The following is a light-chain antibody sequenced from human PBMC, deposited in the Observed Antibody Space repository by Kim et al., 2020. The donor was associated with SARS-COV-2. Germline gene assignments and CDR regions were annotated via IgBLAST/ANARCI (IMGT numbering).Light chain of an antibody. CDR2: EDA. J-gene: IGLJ2*01. CDR3: QSYEV. V-gene: IGLV6-57*03. Sequence: ESPEKTVTISCTRTSGSIASKPVQWYKQRPGSVPTTVIYEDALRPSGIPDRFSGSIDTSSNSASLTISGLTTEDEAVYFCQSYEVFGGGTQLTVL. CDR1: SGSIASKP.